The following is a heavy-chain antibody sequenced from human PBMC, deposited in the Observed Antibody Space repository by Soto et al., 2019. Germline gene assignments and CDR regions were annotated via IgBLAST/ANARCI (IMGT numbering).Heavy chain of an antibody. CDR3: ARAPTAHYDFWSGLNWFDP. CDR1: GGSISSGDYY. D-gene: IGHD3-3*01. V-gene: IGHV4-30-4*01. J-gene: IGHJ5*02. Sequence: QVQLQESGPGLVKPSQTLSLTCTVSGGSISSGDYYWSWIRQPPGKGLEWIGYIYYSGSTYYNPSLKSRVTISVDTSKNHFSLKLSSVTAADTAVYYCARAPTAHYDFWSGLNWFDPWGQGTLVTVSS. CDR2: IYYSGST.